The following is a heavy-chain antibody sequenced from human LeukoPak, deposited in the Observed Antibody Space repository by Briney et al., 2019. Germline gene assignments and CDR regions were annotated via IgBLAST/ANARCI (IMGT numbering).Heavy chain of an antibody. CDR2: ISAYNGNT. J-gene: IGHJ6*03. V-gene: IGHV1-18*01. CDR1: GYTFTSYG. Sequence: ASVKVSCKASGYTFTSYGISWVRQAPGQGLEWMGWISAYNGNTNYAQKLQGRVTMTTDTSTSTAYMELRSLRPDDTAVYYCARQPAYDSSGYYYSSNYYYMDVWGKGTTVTVSS. CDR3: ARQPAYDSSGYYYSSNYYYMDV. D-gene: IGHD3-22*01.